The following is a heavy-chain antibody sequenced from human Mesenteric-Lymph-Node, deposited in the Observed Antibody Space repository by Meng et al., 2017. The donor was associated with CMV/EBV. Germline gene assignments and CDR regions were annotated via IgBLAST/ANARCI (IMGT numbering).Heavy chain of an antibody. D-gene: IGHD6-13*01. CDR2: IIPILGIA. CDR3: AGGIAAAGSRWFDP. CDR1: GGTFSSYT. Sequence: QVQLVQSGAEVTKPGSSVKVSCKASGGTFSSYTISWVRQAPGQGLEWMGRIIPILGIANYAQKFQGRVTITADKSTSTAYMELSSLRSEDTAVYYCAGGIAAAGSRWFDPWGQRTLVTVSS. V-gene: IGHV1-69*02. J-gene: IGHJ5*02.